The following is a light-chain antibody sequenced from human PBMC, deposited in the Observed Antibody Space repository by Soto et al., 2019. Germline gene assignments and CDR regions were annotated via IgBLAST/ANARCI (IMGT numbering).Light chain of an antibody. J-gene: IGKJ4*01. V-gene: IGKV1-9*01. Sequence: DIQLTQSPSFLSASVGDRVTITCRASQGISSYLAWYQQKPGKAPKLLIYAASNLQSGVPSRFSGSGSGTEFTLTISSLQPEEFATYYCQQLNSYPFTFGGGTKVEIK. CDR2: AAS. CDR1: QGISSY. CDR3: QQLNSYPFT.